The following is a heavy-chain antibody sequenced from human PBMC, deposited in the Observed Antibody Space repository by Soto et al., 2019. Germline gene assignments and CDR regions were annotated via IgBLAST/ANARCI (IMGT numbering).Heavy chain of an antibody. CDR3: ARSTSPFYFNY. J-gene: IGHJ4*02. Sequence: GESLKISCKGSGYSFTSYWIGWVRQVPGKGLEWMGIIYPGDSDTRYNPSFQGQVTISADKSFSTAYLQWSSLRASDTATYYCARSTSPFYFNYWGQGTLVTVSS. CDR1: GYSFTSYW. V-gene: IGHV5-51*01. CDR2: IYPGDSDT. D-gene: IGHD2-2*01.